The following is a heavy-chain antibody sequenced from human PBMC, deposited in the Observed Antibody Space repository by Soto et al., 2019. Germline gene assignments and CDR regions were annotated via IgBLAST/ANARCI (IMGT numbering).Heavy chain of an antibody. V-gene: IGHV1-69*06. CDR3: AKKGGGASIDFWRANWFDP. D-gene: IGHD3-3*01. Sequence: QVQLVQSGAVVKKPGSSVTVSCKASGGMFSDYTISWVRQAPGQGLEWMGGIIPIFGGPHYAQKFQGRVTITADKPPSAVYWERRNLTSGDTAVYYWAKKGGGASIDFWRANWFDPWGQGTLVTVSS. CDR1: GGMFSDYT. J-gene: IGHJ5*02. CDR2: IIPIFGGP.